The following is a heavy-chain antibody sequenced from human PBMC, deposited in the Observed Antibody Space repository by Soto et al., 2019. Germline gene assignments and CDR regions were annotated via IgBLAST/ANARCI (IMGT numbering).Heavy chain of an antibody. CDR3: TRDHPLEHGTLDY. J-gene: IGHJ4*02. Sequence: PGGSLILSCAASGFTVSYHYIYWVRQAPLKGLEWVGLIRNKANRYTTEYASSVKGRFTISRDDSRNSLYLQMNSLQTAATAVYYCTRDHPLEHGTLDYWGQGALVTVSS. CDR2: IRNKANRYTT. D-gene: IGHD6-13*01. CDR1: GFTVSYHY. V-gene: IGHV3-72*01.